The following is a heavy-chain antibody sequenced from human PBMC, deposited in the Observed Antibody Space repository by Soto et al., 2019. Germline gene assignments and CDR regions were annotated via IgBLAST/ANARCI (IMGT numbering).Heavy chain of an antibody. CDR1: GFTFSSYS. Sequence: PGGSLRLSCAASGFTFSSYSMKWVRQAPGKGLEWVSYISGSSGTVYYADSVKGRFTISRDNAKNSLYLQMNSLRAEDTAVYYCARSYYDLLTGYRPEYFLHWGQGTLVTVSS. V-gene: IGHV3-48*01. J-gene: IGHJ1*01. CDR3: ARSYYDLLTGYRPEYFLH. D-gene: IGHD3-9*01. CDR2: ISGSSGTV.